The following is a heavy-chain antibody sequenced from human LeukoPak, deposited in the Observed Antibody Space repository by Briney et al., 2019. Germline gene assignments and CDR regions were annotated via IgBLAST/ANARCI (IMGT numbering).Heavy chain of an antibody. J-gene: IGHJ4*02. D-gene: IGHD1-26*01. Sequence: ASVKVSCKASGYTFTRYGISWVRQAPGQGLDGMGWISGYNGHTNYAQKLQSRVTMTTDTSTSTVYMELRSLRSDDTAVYYCARDYHRLVGDIGSDYWGQGTLVIVSS. CDR1: GYTFTRYG. CDR2: ISGYNGHT. CDR3: ARDYHRLVGDIGSDY. V-gene: IGHV1-18*01.